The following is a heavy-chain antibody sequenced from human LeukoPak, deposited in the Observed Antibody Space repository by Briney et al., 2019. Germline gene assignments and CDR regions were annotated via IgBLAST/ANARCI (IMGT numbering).Heavy chain of an antibody. CDR3: ARARDYCSSDRNRCYTGYYYYLDV. CDR1: GGSISRTTYY. CDR2: IYHSGST. V-gene: IGHV4-39*01. J-gene: IGHJ6*03. Sequence: PSETLSLTCTVSGGSISRTTYYWGWIRQPPGQGLEWIGSIYHSGSTYYNPSLKSRATVSVDTSKNQFSLKLSSLTAADTAVYYCARARDYCSSDRNRCYTGYYYYLDVWGKGTTVTVSS. D-gene: IGHD2-2*01.